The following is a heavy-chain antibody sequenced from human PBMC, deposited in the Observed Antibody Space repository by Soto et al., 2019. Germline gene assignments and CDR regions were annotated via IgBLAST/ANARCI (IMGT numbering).Heavy chain of an antibody. CDR2: IYPGDSDT. V-gene: IGHV5-51*01. CDR1: GYSFTSNW. D-gene: IGHD3-22*01. CDR3: ARGAITMIVVVIPDAFDI. J-gene: IGHJ3*02. Sequence: GESLKISCKGSGYSFTSNWIGWVRQMPGKGLEWMGIIYPGDSDTRYSPAFQGQVTISADKSISTAYLQWSSLKASDTAMYYCARGAITMIVVVIPDAFDIWGQGTMVTVSS.